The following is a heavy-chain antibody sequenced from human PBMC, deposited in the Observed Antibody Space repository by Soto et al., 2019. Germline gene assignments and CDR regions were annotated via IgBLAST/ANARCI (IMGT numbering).Heavy chain of an antibody. CDR2: VKYDGSQT. Sequence: LRLSCADSGFTFSSYWMSWVRQAPGQGLEWVANVKYDGSQTYYVGSVKGRFTISRDNAKNSLYLQMNSLRAEDTAVYYCTRDFQGPLDYGMDVWGRGTTVTVSS. CDR3: TRDFQGPLDYGMDV. D-gene: IGHD1-1*01. V-gene: IGHV3-7*01. J-gene: IGHJ6*02. CDR1: GFTFSSYW.